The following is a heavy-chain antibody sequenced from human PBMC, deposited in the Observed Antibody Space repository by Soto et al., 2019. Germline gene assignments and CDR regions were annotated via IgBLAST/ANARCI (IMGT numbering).Heavy chain of an antibody. V-gene: IGHV3-48*03. Sequence: GSRRLSCAASGFIFNNYEMNWVRQAPGKGLEWVSYISNYGTSIYYADSVKGRFTVSRDNSKKSLYLQMTSLRAEDTAVYYCAREASARPYYYGRDVWGQGSTVTVSS. J-gene: IGHJ6*02. CDR1: GFIFNNYE. CDR2: ISNYGTSI. CDR3: AREASARPYYYGRDV.